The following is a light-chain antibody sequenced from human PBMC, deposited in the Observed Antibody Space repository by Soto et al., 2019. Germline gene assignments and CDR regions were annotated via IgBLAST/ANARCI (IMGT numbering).Light chain of an antibody. V-gene: IGLV2-8*01. CDR1: SSDVGAYNY. Sequence: QSALTQPPSASGSPGQSVTISCTGTSSDVGAYNYVSRYQQHAGKAPKLVLYEVTKRPSGVPDRFSGSKSANTASLTVSGLQAEDEADYYCSSFASSNTWVFGGGTKLTVL. J-gene: IGLJ3*02. CDR2: EVT. CDR3: SSFASSNTWV.